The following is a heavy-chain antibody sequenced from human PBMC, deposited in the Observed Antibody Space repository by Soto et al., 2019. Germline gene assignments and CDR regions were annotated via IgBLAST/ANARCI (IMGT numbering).Heavy chain of an antibody. CDR2: IYYSGST. CDR3: ARGAARPDLSYHGNNWFDP. J-gene: IGHJ5*02. Sequence: SETLSLTCTVSGGSISSGGYYWSWIRQHPGKGLEWIGYIYYSGSTYYNPSLKSRVTISVDTSKNQFPLKLSSVTAADTAVYYCARGAARPDLSYHGNNWFDPWGQGTLVTVSS. CDR1: GGSISSGGYY. V-gene: IGHV4-31*03. D-gene: IGHD6-6*01.